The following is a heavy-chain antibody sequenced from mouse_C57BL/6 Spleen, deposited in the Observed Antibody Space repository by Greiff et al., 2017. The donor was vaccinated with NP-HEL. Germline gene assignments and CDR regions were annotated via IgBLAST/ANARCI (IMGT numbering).Heavy chain of an antibody. J-gene: IGHJ1*03. CDR2: INPNYGTT. V-gene: IGHV1-39*01. D-gene: IGHD1-1*01. CDR3: ALYYYGSSYEYFDV. CDR1: GYSFTDYN. Sequence: EVHLVESGPELVKPGASVKISCKASGYSFTDYNMNWVKQSNGKSLEWIGVINPNYGTTSYNQKFKGKATLTVDQSSSTAYMQLNSLTSEDSAVYYCALYYYGSSYEYFDVWGTGTTVTVSS.